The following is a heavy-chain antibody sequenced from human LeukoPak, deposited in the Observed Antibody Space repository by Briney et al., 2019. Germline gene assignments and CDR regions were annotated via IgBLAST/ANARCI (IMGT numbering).Heavy chain of an antibody. CDR1: GFTFSSYG. V-gene: IGHV3-30*18. Sequence: GGSLRLSCAASGFTFSSYGMHWVRQAPGKGLEWVAVISYDGSNKYYADSAKGRFTISRDNSKNTLYLQMNSLRAEDTAVYYCAKEGGYSYGYYYYYGMDVWGQGTTVTVSS. J-gene: IGHJ6*02. CDR3: AKEGGYSYGYYYYYGMDV. CDR2: ISYDGSNK. D-gene: IGHD5-18*01.